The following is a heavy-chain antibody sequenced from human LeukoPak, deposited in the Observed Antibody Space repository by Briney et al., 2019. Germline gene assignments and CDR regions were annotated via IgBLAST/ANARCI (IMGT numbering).Heavy chain of an antibody. Sequence: GGSLRLSCEASGFTFSNYWMHWVRQPPGKGLMWVSQISTDGSQTFYADSVKGRFTVSRDNSKNTLYLQMNSLRAEDTAVYYCAKASTLTGYPTNFDYWGQGTLVTVSS. CDR1: GFTFSNYW. J-gene: IGHJ4*02. CDR2: ISTDGSQT. V-gene: IGHV3-74*01. D-gene: IGHD3-9*01. CDR3: AKASTLTGYPTNFDY.